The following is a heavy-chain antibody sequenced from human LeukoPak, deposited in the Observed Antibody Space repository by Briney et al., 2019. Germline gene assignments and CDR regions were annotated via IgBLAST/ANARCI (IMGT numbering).Heavy chain of an antibody. J-gene: IGHJ4*02. CDR2: INWNGGST. V-gene: IGHV3-20*04. CDR3: AGDKTTGGWYEFDY. D-gene: IGHD6-19*01. Sequence: GGSLRLSCAASGFTFDDYGMSWVRQAPGKGLEWVSGINWNGGSTGYADSVKGRFTISRDTSKNTVSLQMNSLRAEDTAVYYCAGDKTTGGWYEFDYWGQGTLVTVSS. CDR1: GFTFDDYG.